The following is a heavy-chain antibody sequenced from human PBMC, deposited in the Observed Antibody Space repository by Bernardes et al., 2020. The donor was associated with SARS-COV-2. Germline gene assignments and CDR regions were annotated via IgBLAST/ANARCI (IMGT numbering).Heavy chain of an antibody. CDR2: ISPLSRD. CDR1: GFTFSSNI. V-gene: IGHV3-21*01. D-gene: IGHD6-19*01. J-gene: IGHJ3*02. Sequence: GWSLRLSCTASGFTFSSNIFHWVRQAPGKGLEWVSSISPLSRDFYTDSVKGRFTVSRDNAKQTLYLQMNSLRVEDTAVYYCAREKDVNGWYSEGFDIWGQGTLVTVSS. CDR3: AREKDVNGWYSEGFDI.